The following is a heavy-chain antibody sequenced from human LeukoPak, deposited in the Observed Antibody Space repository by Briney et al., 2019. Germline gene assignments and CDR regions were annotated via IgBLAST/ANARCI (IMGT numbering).Heavy chain of an antibody. D-gene: IGHD6-13*01. CDR3: ANTGYSSCRYFDY. CDR1: GGTFSSYA. V-gene: IGHV1-69*13. Sequence: ASVKVSCKASGGTFSSYAISWVRQAPGQGLEWMGGIIPIFGTANYAQKFQGRVTITADESTSTAYMELSSLRSEDTAIYYCANTGYSSCRYFDYWGQGTLVTVSS. J-gene: IGHJ4*02. CDR2: IIPIFGTA.